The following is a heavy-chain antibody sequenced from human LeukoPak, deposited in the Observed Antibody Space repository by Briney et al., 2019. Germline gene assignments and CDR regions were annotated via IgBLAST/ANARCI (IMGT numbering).Heavy chain of an antibody. CDR2: IGSSSSYI. D-gene: IGHD5-18*01. CDR3: AASTKHRAMVDY. J-gene: IGHJ4*02. CDR1: GFTFSSCS. V-gene: IGHV3-21*01. Sequence: GGSLRLSCAASGFTFSSCSMNWVRQAPGKGLEWVSSIGSSSSYIYYADSVKGRFTISRDNAKNSLHLQMSSLRAEDTAVYYCAASTKHRAMVDYLGQGTLVTVAS.